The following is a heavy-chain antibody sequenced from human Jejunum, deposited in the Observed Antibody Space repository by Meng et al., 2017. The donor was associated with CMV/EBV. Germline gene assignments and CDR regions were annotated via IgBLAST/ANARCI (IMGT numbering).Heavy chain of an antibody. CDR1: GGSLIGTNW. CDR2: IFHSGAT. J-gene: IGHJ4*02. Sequence: QVQLQQWGAGLFEPSWTLSLTCVVSGGSLIGTNWWNWVRQPPGGGLEWIGEIFHSGATNLNPSLKSRVSISIDNSKNQFSLKLTSVTAADTAVYFCGDPPAGYWGQGVLVTVSS. CDR3: GDPPAGY. V-gene: IGHV4-4*02.